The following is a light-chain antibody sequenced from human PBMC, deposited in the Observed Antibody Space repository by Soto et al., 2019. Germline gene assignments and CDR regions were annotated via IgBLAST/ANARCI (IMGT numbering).Light chain of an antibody. CDR2: DAY. Sequence: DIQMTQSPPSLSASVGDTITITCRASQSIRSWLAWYQQKPGKAPKLLIYDAYSLESGVPSRFSGRRSGTEFTLTIAGLQPEDFATYYCQQYESYSPLTFGGGTKVDIK. V-gene: IGKV1-5*01. CDR1: QSIRSW. J-gene: IGKJ4*01. CDR3: QQYESYSPLT.